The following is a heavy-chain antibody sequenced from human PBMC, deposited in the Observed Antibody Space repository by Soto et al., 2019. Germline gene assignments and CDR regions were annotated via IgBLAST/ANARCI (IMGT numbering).Heavy chain of an antibody. J-gene: IGHJ4*02. CDR3: ARDSRRVGATSDLDY. V-gene: IGHV3-7*01. CDR2: IKGDGSEK. D-gene: IGHD1-26*01. CDR1: GFTLSNYW. Sequence: EVQLVESGGGLVQPGGSLRLSCAASGFTLSNYWMSWVRQAPGKGLEWVANIKGDGSEKYYVDSMKGRFTISRDNAENSLYLQLNSLRVEDTALYYCARDSRRVGATSDLDYWGQGTLVTVSS.